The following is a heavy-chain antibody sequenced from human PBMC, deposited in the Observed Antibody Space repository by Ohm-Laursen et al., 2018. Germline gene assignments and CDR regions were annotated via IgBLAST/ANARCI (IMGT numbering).Heavy chain of an antibody. CDR1: GGSLSGYF. CDR2: INHSGIP. Sequence: SETLSLTCSVYGGSLSGYFWSWIRQPPGKGLEWIGEINHSGIPKYSPSLKSRVTISVDTSKNQFSLKLSSVTAADTAVYYCARHDHYYDSSGYYTGDFDYWGQGTLVTVSS. V-gene: IGHV4-34*01. CDR3: ARHDHYYDSSGYYTGDFDY. D-gene: IGHD3-22*01. J-gene: IGHJ4*02.